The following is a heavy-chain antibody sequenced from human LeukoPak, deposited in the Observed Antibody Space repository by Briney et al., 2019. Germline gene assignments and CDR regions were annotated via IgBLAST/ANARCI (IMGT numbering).Heavy chain of an antibody. V-gene: IGHV3-74*01. D-gene: IGHD4-11*01. CDR1: GFTFSSYW. J-gene: IGHJ5*02. CDR2: INSDGSST. Sequence: PGGSLRLSCAASGFTFSSYWMHWVRQAPGKGLVWVSRINSDGSSTSYADSVKGRLTISRDNAKNTLYLQMNSLRVEDTAVYYCARVLRSTVTTSAPFDPWGQGTLVTVSS. CDR3: ARVLRSTVTTSAPFDP.